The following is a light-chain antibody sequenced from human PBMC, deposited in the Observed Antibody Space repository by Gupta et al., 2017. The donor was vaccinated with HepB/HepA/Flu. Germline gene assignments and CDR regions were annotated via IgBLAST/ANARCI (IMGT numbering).Light chain of an antibody. CDR3: LSADSSGTYVV. CDR2: KDS. CDR1: ALPKKY. Sequence: SYELTQPPSVSVSLGQMARITCTGEALPKKYAYWYQQKPGQFPVLVIYKDSERPSGIPERFSGSSSGTIVTLTISGVQAEDEADYYCLSADSSGTYVVFGGWTKLTVL. V-gene: IGLV3-16*01. J-gene: IGLJ2*01.